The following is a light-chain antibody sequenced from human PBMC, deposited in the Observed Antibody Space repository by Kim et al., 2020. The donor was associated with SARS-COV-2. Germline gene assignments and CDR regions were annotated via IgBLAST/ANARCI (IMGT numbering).Light chain of an antibody. J-gene: IGLJ3*02. Sequence: SYELTQPPSVSVSPGQTASISCSGDNLGSKYSYWYRQKPGQSPVLVISQDNKRPSGIPERFSGSNSGNTATLTISGTQPAAEADYYCQTWDSGWVFGGGT. CDR2: QDN. CDR1: NLGSKY. V-gene: IGLV3-1*01. CDR3: QTWDSGWV.